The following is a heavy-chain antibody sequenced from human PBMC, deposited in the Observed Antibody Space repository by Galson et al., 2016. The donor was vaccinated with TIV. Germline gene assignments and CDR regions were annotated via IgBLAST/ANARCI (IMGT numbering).Heavy chain of an antibody. CDR3: ARFSSSWYDAFDI. CDR2: VYHTGNT. CDR1: GYSISTGYY. J-gene: IGHJ3*02. Sequence: SETLSLTCAVSGYSISTGYYWGWIRQPPGKGLEWIGSVYHTGNTYYNPSLKSRVAVSIATSRNQFSLKLSSVTAADTAVYYCARFSSSWYDAFDIWGQGAMVTVSS. V-gene: IGHV4-38-2*01. D-gene: IGHD6-13*01.